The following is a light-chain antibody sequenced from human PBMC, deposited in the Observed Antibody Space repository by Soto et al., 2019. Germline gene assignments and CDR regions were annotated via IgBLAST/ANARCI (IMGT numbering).Light chain of an antibody. J-gene: IGKJ1*01. CDR2: GAS. CDR3: QQYGDMWT. CDR1: QSVRSSY. V-gene: IGKV3-20*01. Sequence: EIVLTQSPGTLSLSPGERATLNCRASQSVRSSYLARYQQQPGQAPRLLIHGASRRATGIPDRFSGSGSGTDFTLTINRLEPEDFAVYFCQQYGDMWTFGQGTKVEIK.